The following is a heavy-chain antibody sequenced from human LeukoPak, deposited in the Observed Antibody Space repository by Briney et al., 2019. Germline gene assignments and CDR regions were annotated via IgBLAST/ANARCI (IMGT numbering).Heavy chain of an antibody. D-gene: IGHD6-13*01. V-gene: IGHV4-34*01. CDR3: ARKEKASCPYSSSWYRGCWFDP. CDR1: GGSFSGYY. CDR2: INHSGST. J-gene: IGHJ5*02. Sequence: SETLSLTCAVYGGSFSGYYWSWIRQPPGKGLEWIGEINHSGSTNYNPSLKSRVTISVDTSRNQFSLKLSSVTAADTAVYYCARKEKASCPYSSSWYRGCWFDPWGQGTLVTVSS.